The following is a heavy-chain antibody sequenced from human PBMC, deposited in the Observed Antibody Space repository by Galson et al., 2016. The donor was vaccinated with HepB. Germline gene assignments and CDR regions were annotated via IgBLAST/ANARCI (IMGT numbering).Heavy chain of an antibody. Sequence: SLRLSCAASGFTFSTQSMNWVRQAPGKGLEWVALIYNSGRTTYADPVKGRFIISRDNSKNMMFLQMNNLRADDTAVYYCATQSASTKCYWCFDPWGQGTLVTVSS. V-gene: IGHV3-53*01. D-gene: IGHD2-2*01. CDR3: ATQSASTKCYWCFDP. CDR2: IYNSGRT. J-gene: IGHJ5*02. CDR1: GFTFSTQS.